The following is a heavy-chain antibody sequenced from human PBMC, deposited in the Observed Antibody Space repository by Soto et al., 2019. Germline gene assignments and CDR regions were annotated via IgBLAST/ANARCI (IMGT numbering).Heavy chain of an antibody. CDR3: ARGARGLYFRDV. D-gene: IGHD5-12*01. Sequence: EVQVVESGGGLVQPGGSLRLSCAASGFTFSDYWMHWVRQAPGKGLVWVSRIKGDLITTNYADSVKGRFTISRDNARNTVSLQIDSLRAEDTAVYYCARGARGLYFRDVWGKGTTVTVSS. CDR1: GFTFSDYW. V-gene: IGHV3-74*01. J-gene: IGHJ6*03. CDR2: IKGDLITT.